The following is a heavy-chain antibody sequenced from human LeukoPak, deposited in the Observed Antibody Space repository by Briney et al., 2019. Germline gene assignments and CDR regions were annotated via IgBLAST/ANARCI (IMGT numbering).Heavy chain of an antibody. D-gene: IGHD2-21*01. CDR3: AKAPVTTCRGAYCYPFDY. J-gene: IGHJ4*02. V-gene: IGHV3-23*01. CDR1: GFTFGHYW. CDR2: ISDSGNT. Sequence: PGGSLRLSCAASGFTFGHYWMSWVRQAPGKGLEWVSAISDSGNTYHSDSVKGRFTISRDSSKNTLFLQMNRLRPEDAAVYYCAKAPVTTCRGAYCYPFDYWGQGTLVTVSS.